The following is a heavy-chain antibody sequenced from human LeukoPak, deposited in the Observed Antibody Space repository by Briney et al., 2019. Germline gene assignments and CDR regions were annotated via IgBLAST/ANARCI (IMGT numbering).Heavy chain of an antibody. D-gene: IGHD1-26*01. Sequence: VASVKVSCKASGGTFSSYAISWVRQAPGQGLEWMGIINPSGGSTNYAQKFQGRVTMTRDTSTSTVYMELSSLRTDDTAVYYCARDAGSGSYHNWFDPWGQGTLVTVSS. CDR3: ARDAGSGSYHNWFDP. CDR2: INPSGGST. J-gene: IGHJ5*02. V-gene: IGHV1-46*01. CDR1: GGTFSSYA.